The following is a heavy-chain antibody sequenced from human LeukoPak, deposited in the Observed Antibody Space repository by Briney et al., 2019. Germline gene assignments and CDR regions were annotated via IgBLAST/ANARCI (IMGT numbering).Heavy chain of an antibody. CDR3: ARQLSLRGGYWSY. CDR1: GGSISSSSYY. J-gene: IGHJ4*02. CDR2: IYYSGST. Sequence: PSETLSLTCTVSGGSISSSSYYWGWIRQPPGKGLEWIGSIYYSGSTYYNPSLKSRVTISVDTSKNQFSLKLSSVTAADTAVYYCARQLSLRGGYWSYWGQGTLVTVSS. D-gene: IGHD5-24*01. V-gene: IGHV4-39*01.